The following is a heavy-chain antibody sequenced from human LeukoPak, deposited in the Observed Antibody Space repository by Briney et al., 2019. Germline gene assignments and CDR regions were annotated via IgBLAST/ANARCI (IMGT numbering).Heavy chain of an antibody. CDR3: ARGAAAGNFDM. Sequence: ASVKVSCKGSGYSFISHGITWVRQAPGQGLEWMGWISGYGNTKSAQKLQGRVTLTTDTSTTTAYMELSSLTSDDTAMYYCARGAAAGNFDMWGQGTMVTVSP. J-gene: IGHJ3*02. D-gene: IGHD6-25*01. CDR2: ISGYGNT. CDR1: GYSFISHG. V-gene: IGHV1-18*01.